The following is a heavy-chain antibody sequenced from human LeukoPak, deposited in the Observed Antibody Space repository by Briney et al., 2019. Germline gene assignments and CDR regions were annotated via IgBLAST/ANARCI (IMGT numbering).Heavy chain of an antibody. CDR3: ATDGYCSGGSCYSYDN. V-gene: IGHV3-15*01. D-gene: IGHD2-15*01. CDR1: GFTFTNFG. Sequence: PGGSLRLSCAASGFTFTNFGMNWVRQAPGKGLEWVGRSKSKTDGGTIDYGAPVKGRFSISRDDSKSTLYLQMNSLKTDDTAVYYCATDGYCSGGSCYSYDNWGQGTLVTVSS. J-gene: IGHJ4*02. CDR2: SKSKTDGGTI.